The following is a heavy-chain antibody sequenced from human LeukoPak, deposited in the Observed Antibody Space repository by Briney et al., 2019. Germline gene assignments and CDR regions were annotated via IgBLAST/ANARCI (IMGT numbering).Heavy chain of an antibody. D-gene: IGHD3-16*01. V-gene: IGHV4-34*01. CDR3: ARGDLALSGTREYYYYYGMDV. J-gene: IGHJ6*02. Sequence: SETLSLTCAVYGGSFSGYYWSWIRQPPGKGLEWIGEINHSGSTNYNPSLKSRVTISVDTSKNQFSLKLSSVTAADTAVYYCARGDLALSGTREYYYYYGMDVWGQGTTVTVSS. CDR2: INHSGST. CDR1: GGSFSGYY.